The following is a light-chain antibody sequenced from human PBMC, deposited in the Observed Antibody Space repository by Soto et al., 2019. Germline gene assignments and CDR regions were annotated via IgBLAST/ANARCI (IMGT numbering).Light chain of an antibody. CDR3: QQYNSPST. J-gene: IGKJ5*01. CDR2: KAS. CDR1: QTISSW. Sequence: IRMTQSPSTLFGSVGARVTITCRASQTISSWLAWYQQKPGKAPKLLIYKASSLESGVPSRFSGSGSGTEFTLPISSLQPDDFATYYRQQYNSPSTFGPGTRLEIK. V-gene: IGKV1-5*03.